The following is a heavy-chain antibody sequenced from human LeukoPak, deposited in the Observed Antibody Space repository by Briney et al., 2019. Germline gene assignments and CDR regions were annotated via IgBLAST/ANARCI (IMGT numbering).Heavy chain of an antibody. V-gene: IGHV3-23*01. CDR1: GFTFSSYA. J-gene: IGHJ6*03. Sequence: GGSLRLSCAASGFTFSSYAMNWVRQAPGKGLEWVSSFSGSGGSTYYADSVKGRFTISRDNSQNTLYLQMNSLRAEDTAVYYCAKGGGYEAQYYYYYLDVWGKGTTVTISS. D-gene: IGHD5-12*01. CDR2: FSGSGGST. CDR3: AKGGGYEAQYYYYYLDV.